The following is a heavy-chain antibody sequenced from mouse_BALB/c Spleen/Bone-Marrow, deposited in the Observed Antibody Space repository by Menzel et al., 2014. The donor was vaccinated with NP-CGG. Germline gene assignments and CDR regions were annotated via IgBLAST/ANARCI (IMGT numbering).Heavy chain of an antibody. CDR2: INPGSGGT. Sequence: QVQLQQSGAKLVRPGTSVKVSCKASGYALTNYLIEWFKQRPGQGLEWIGVINPGSGGTNFNEKFRGKATLTADKSSSTASMQFNSLTSDDSAVYFCAREGYYGLDYWGQGTTLTVSS. D-gene: IGHD2-1*01. V-gene: IGHV1-54*03. CDR3: AREGYYGLDY. J-gene: IGHJ2*01. CDR1: GYALTNYL.